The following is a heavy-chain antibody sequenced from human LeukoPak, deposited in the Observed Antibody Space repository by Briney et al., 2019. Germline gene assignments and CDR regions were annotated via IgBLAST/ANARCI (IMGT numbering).Heavy chain of an antibody. V-gene: IGHV3-21*01. J-gene: IGHJ5*02. D-gene: IGHD3-9*01. CDR1: GFTFSSYS. CDR2: ISSSISYI. Sequence: GGSLRLSCAASGFTFSSYSMNWVREAPGKGLEWVSSISSSISYIYYADSVKGRFTISRDNAKNSLYLQMNSLRAEDTAVYYCAREVYDIYNWFDPWGQGTLVTVSS. CDR3: AREVYDIYNWFDP.